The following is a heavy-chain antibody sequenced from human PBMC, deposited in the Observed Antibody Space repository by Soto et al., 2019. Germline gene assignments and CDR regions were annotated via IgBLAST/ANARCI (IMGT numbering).Heavy chain of an antibody. CDR3: ASIGSDVPYKDY. CDR1: GYSFTRDG. Sequence: ASVKVTCHASGYSFTRDGLRWMRQAPGQGLEWMGWISAYNGNTNYAQKLQGRVTMTTDTSTSTAYMELRSLRSDDTAVYYCASIGSDVPYKDYWGQGTLVPGSS. CDR2: ISAYNGNT. V-gene: IGHV1-18*01. D-gene: IGHD1-1*01. J-gene: IGHJ4*02.